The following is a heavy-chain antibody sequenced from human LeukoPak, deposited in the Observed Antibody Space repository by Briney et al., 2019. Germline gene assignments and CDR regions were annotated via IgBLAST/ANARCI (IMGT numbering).Heavy chain of an antibody. V-gene: IGHV3-21*01. CDR2: ISSSGNAI. D-gene: IGHD1-1*01. Sequence: SGGSLRLSCAASGFTFSSYTMNWVRQAPGKGLEWVSSISSSGNAINYADSVKGRFTISRDNANNSLSLQMSSLRAEDTAVYYRARHDVAWNDVYWFDPWGQGTLVTVSS. CDR1: GFTFSSYT. CDR3: ARHDVAWNDVYWFDP. J-gene: IGHJ5*02.